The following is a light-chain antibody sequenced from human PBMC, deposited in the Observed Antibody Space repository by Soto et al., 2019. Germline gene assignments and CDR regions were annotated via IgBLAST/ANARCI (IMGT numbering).Light chain of an antibody. CDR1: SSDLGGYNY. Sequence: QSALTQPRSVSGSPGQSVTISCSGTSSDLGGYNYVSWYQHHPGKAPKLMIYDVTLRPSGVPDRFSGSKSGNTASLTISGLQAEDEADYYCCSYAGSFTWVFGGGTKVTV. CDR3: CSYAGSFTWV. J-gene: IGLJ3*02. V-gene: IGLV2-11*01. CDR2: DVT.